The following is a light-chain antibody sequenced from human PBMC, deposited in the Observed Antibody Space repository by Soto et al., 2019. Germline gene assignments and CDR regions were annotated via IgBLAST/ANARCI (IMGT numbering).Light chain of an antibody. J-gene: IGLJ1*01. V-gene: IGLV2-14*01. Sequence: QSALTQPASVSGSPGQSITISCTGTSSDVGGYNYVSWYQQHPGKAPKLMIYEVSNRPSGVSNRFSGSKSGNTASLTISGLQAGDEADYYCSSYTSSRTLVFGSGTTVTVL. CDR1: SSDVGGYNY. CDR2: EVS. CDR3: SSYTSSRTLV.